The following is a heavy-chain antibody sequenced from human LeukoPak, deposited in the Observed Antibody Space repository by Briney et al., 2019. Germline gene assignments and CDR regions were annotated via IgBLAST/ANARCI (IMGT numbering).Heavy chain of an antibody. CDR3: ARVTLSSDYGMDV. CDR2: ISSNGGST. D-gene: IGHD3-22*01. J-gene: IGHJ6*02. CDR1: GFTFSSYA. V-gene: IGHV3-64*01. Sequence: GGSLRLSCAASGFTFSSYAMHWVRQAPGKGLEYVSAISSNGGSTYYANSVKGRFTISRDNSKNTLYLQMGSMRAEDMAVYYCARVTLSSDYGMDVWGQGTTVTVSS.